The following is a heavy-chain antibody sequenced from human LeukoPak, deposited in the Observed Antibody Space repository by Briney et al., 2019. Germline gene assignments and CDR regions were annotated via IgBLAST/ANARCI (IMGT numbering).Heavy chain of an antibody. D-gene: IGHD5-24*01. Sequence: SETLSLTCTVSGGSISSYYWSWIRQPPGKGLEWIGYIYYSGSTNYNPSLKSRVTISVDTSKNQFSLKLSSVTAADTAVYYCARDRNGWLQPDYWGQGTLVTVSS. J-gene: IGHJ4*02. CDR2: IYYSGST. CDR3: ARDRNGWLQPDY. V-gene: IGHV4-59*01. CDR1: GGSISSYY.